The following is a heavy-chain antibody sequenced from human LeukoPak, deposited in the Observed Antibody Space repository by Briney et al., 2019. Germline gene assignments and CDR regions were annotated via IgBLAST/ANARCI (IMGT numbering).Heavy chain of an antibody. Sequence: SETLSLTCAVSGYSISSSNWWGWIRRPPGKGLEWIGYIYYSGSTYYNPSLKSRVTMSVDTSKNQFSLKLSSVTAVDTAVYYCATLGPSAASNYWGQGTLVTVSS. CDR3: ATLGPSAASNY. CDR1: GYSISSSNW. CDR2: IYYSGST. V-gene: IGHV4-28*01. J-gene: IGHJ4*02. D-gene: IGHD6-13*01.